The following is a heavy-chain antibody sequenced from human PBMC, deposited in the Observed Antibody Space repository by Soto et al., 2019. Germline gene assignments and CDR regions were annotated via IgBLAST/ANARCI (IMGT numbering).Heavy chain of an antibody. CDR2: ISAHNGNT. V-gene: IGHV1-18*01. Sequence: QVHLVQSGAEVKKPGASVKVSCKASGYTFTSYGITWVRQAPGQGLEWMGWISAHNGNTDYAQKLQGRVIVIRDTSTSTAYMELRSLSSDDTAVYYCARGRYGDYWGQGALVTVSS. D-gene: IGHD1-1*01. J-gene: IGHJ4*02. CDR3: ARGRYGDY. CDR1: GYTFTSYG.